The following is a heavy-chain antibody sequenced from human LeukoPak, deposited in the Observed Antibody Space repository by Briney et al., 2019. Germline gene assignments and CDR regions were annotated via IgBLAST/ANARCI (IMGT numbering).Heavy chain of an antibody. J-gene: IGHJ4*02. D-gene: IGHD2-15*01. CDR3: ARGPYCSGGTCYSQYFDY. V-gene: IGHV1-18*01. CDR2: ISGYNGNT. Sequence: ASVKVSCKASRYTFTSYLISWVRRAPGQGLEWMGWISGYNGNTHYAQKLQGRITMTTDTSTSTAYMEQRSLRSDDTAVYYGARGPYCSGGTCYSQYFDYWGQGTLVTVSS. CDR1: RYTFTSYL.